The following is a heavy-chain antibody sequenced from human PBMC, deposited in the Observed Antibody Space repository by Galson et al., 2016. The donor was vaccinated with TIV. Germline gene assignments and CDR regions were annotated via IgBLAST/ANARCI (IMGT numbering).Heavy chain of an antibody. V-gene: IGHV4-59*01. CDR1: GGSISGDY. Sequence: ETLSLTCDVSGGSISGDYWNWLRQPPGKGLEWIGDINYTGSTNYNPSLKSRVTISVDTAKNQFSLKLTSVTAADTAVYYCTTAHGLGPTLFDYWAQGTLVTVSS. D-gene: IGHD1-26*01. CDR3: TTAHGLGPTLFDY. J-gene: IGHJ4*02. CDR2: INYTGST.